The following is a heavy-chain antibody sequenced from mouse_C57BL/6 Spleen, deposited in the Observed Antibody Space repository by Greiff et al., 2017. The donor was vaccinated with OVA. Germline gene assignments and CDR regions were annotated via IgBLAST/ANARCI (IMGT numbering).Heavy chain of an antibody. CDR3: ARDRNYGFAY. J-gene: IGHJ3*01. Sequence: DVQLQESGPGLVKPSQSLSLSCSVTGYSITSGYYWNWIRQFPGNKLEWMGYISYDGSNNYNPSLKNRISITLDTSKNPFFLKLNSVTTEDTATYYCARDRNYGFAYWGQGTLVTVSA. V-gene: IGHV3-6*01. D-gene: IGHD2-4*01. CDR2: ISYDGSN. CDR1: GYSITSGYY.